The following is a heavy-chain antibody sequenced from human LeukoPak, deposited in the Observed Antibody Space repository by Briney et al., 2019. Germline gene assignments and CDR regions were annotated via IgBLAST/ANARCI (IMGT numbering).Heavy chain of an antibody. CDR3: ARGLGYSYGYSDY. CDR1: GGSVSSGSYY. D-gene: IGHD5-18*01. V-gene: IGHV4-61*01. Sequence: LETLSLTCTVSGGSVSSGSYYWSWIRQPPGKGLEWIGYIYYSGSTNYNPSLKSRVTISVDTSKNQFSLKLSSVTAADTAVYYCARGLGYSYGYSDYWGQGTLVTVSS. J-gene: IGHJ4*02. CDR2: IYYSGST.